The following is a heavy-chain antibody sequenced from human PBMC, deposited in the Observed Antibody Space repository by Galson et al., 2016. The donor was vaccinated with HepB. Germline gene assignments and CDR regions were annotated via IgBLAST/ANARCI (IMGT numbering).Heavy chain of an antibody. J-gene: IGHJ6*02. CDR2: ISSRSGYI. CDR1: GFTFTTYS. Sequence: SLRLSCAVSGFTFTTYSMSWVRQVPGKGLEWVSSISSRSGYIYYADSVKGRFTISRDNARNSLYLEINSLRAEDTALYYCARLGAGAMPTNFERDYYYGMDFWGQGTTVTVSS. D-gene: IGHD5-24*01. V-gene: IGHV3-21*06. CDR3: ARLGAGAMPTNFERDYYYGMDF.